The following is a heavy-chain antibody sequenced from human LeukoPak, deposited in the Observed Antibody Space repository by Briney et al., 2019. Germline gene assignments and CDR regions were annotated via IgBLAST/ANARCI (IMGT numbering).Heavy chain of an antibody. Sequence: GGSLRLSCAASGFTFSSYGMHWVRQAPGKGLEWVAFIRYDGSNKYYADSVKGRFTISRDNAKNSLYLQMNSLRAEDTALYYCARNMNGGFDYWGQGTLVTVSS. CDR1: GFTFSSYG. D-gene: IGHD1-1*01. CDR3: ARNMNGGFDY. J-gene: IGHJ4*02. CDR2: IRYDGSNK. V-gene: IGHV3-30*02.